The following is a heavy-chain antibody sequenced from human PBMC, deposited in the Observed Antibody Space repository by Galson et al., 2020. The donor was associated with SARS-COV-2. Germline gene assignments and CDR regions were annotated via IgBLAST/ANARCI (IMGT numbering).Heavy chain of an antibody. J-gene: IGHJ6*02. D-gene: IGHD3-16*01. V-gene: IGHV3-30*04. CDR1: GFTLSSYD. CDR2: FASDGRNA. Sequence: TGGSLRLSCTASGFTLSSYDAHWVRQAPGKGLEWVAVFASDGRNAYYADSVKGRFTISRDSSKNTLYLQMNSLRAEDTAMYYCARERPGGSYGMDVWGQGTTVTVSS. CDR3: ARERPGGSYGMDV.